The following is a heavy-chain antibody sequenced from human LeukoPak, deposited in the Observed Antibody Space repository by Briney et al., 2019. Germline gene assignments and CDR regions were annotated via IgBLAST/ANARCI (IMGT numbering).Heavy chain of an antibody. D-gene: IGHD2-15*01. Sequence: GGSLRLSCAASEFTFSSYAMSWVRQVPGKGLEWVSAISGSGGSTYYGDSVKGRFTISRDNSKNTLDLQMNSLRAEDTAIYYCAKEPSCSGGSCYYFDYWGQGTLVTVSS. J-gene: IGHJ4*02. CDR2: ISGSGGST. V-gene: IGHV3-23*01. CDR3: AKEPSCSGGSCYYFDY. CDR1: EFTFSSYA.